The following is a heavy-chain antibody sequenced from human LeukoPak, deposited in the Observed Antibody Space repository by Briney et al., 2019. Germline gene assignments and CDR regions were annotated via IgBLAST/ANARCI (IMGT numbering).Heavy chain of an antibody. V-gene: IGHV3-43*02. CDR1: GFTFDDYA. D-gene: IGHD5-18*01. Sequence: GGSLRLSWAASGFTFDDYAMHWVRQAPGKGLEWVSLISVDGGSTYYADSVEGRFTISRDNSKHSLYLQMNSLRTEDTALYYCAKDKGGYSYGPDYFDYWGQGTLVTVSS. J-gene: IGHJ4*02. CDR2: ISVDGGST. CDR3: AKDKGGYSYGPDYFDY.